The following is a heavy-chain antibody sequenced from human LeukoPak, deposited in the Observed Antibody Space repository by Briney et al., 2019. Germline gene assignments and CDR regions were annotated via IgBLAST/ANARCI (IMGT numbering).Heavy chain of an antibody. D-gene: IGHD5/OR15-5a*01. CDR3: VRRYYEYNVYDRHFDF. V-gene: IGHV3-74*03. Sequence: PGGSLLLSCAAAGFTFSRDWMHWVRPAPGKGLVWVSRISDDGSITTYADSGQGRFTNSRDNAKSTVFWQMNSLRVEDTAVYFCVRRYYEYNVYDRHFDFWGQGILVTVSS. J-gene: IGHJ4*02. CDR1: GFTFSRDW. CDR2: ISDDGSIT.